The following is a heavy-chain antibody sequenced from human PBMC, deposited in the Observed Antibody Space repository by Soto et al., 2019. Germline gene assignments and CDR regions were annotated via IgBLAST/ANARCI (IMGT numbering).Heavy chain of an antibody. J-gene: IGHJ3*02. V-gene: IGHV3-30-3*01. CDR2: ISPEGSNA. CDR1: GSTFSSYD. Sequence: QVQLVESGGDVVQPGRSLRLSCAASGSTFSSYDIHWVRQAPGKGLEWVAHISPEGSNAYYADSVKGRFIISRDNAKNMVYLQMNSLRVEDTSVYRCARGPSHGAFDIWGQGTMVTVSS. CDR3: ARGPSHGAFDI.